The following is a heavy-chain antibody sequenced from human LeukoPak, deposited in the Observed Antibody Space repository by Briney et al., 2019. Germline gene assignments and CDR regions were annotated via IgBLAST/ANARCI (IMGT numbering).Heavy chain of an antibody. J-gene: IGHJ4*02. CDR3: AREFSGSNYGFPFDY. Sequence: PGGSLRLSCAASGFTVSSNYMSWVRQAPGKGLEWVSVLYSGGSTYYADSVKGRFTISRDNAKNSLYLQMNSLRAEDTAVYYCAREFSGSNYGFPFDYWGQGTLVTVSS. D-gene: IGHD1-26*01. CDR1: GFTVSSNY. V-gene: IGHV3-66*01. CDR2: LYSGGST.